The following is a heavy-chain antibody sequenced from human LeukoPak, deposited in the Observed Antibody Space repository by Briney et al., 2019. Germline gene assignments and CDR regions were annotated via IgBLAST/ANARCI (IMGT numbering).Heavy chain of an antibody. V-gene: IGHV4-39*01. D-gene: IGHD3-10*01. J-gene: IGHJ5*02. CDR2: IYYSGST. Sequence: KPSETLSLTCTVSGGSISSSSYYWGWIRQPPGKGLEWIGSIYYSGSTYYNPSLTSRVTISVDTSKNQFSLKLSSVTAADTAVYYCARVRVEWLLWFGELSPLTPAWFDPWGQGTLVTVSS. CDR3: ARVRVEWLLWFGELSPLTPAWFDP. CDR1: GGSISSSSYY.